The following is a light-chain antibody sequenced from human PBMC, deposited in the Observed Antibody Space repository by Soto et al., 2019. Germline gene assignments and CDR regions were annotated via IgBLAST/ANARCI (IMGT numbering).Light chain of an antibody. J-gene: IGLJ2*01. Sequence: QSVLTQPPSASGSPGQSVAISCTGTSSDVGAYDYVSWYQQHPGKAPKLLIYDVNKRPSGVPDRFSGSKSGNTASLTVSGLQSEDEAVYYCAAWDDSFNGPVFGGGTQLTVL. V-gene: IGLV2-8*01. CDR3: AAWDDSFNGPV. CDR1: SSDVGAYDY. CDR2: DVN.